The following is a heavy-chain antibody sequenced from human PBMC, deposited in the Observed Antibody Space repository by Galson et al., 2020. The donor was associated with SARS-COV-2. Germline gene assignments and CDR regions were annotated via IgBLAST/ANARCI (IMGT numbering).Heavy chain of an antibody. Sequence: ASATLSLTCIVSGGSSSRYYWSWIRQPPGKGLEWIGYISYTGSTKYNPSLSSRVTIAVDTSRNQFSLKLSSVTAADTAVYYCARISGSGSGGFYGLDVWGQGTTVTVAS. V-gene: IGHV4-59*01. J-gene: IGHJ6*02. CDR3: ARISGSGSGGFYGLDV. CDR2: ISYTGST. CDR1: GGSSSRYY. D-gene: IGHD3-10*01.